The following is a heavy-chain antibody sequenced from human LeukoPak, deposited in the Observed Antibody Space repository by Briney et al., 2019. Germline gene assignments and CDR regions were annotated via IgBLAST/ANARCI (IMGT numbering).Heavy chain of an antibody. CDR2: IYYSGST. Sequence: PSETLSLTCTVSGGSISSYYWNWIRQPPGKGLEWIAYIYYSGSTNYNPSLKSRVTISVDTSKNQFSLKLSSVTAADTALYYCARQQYYYDNSGSWFYYYGMDVWGPGTTVTVSS. V-gene: IGHV4-59*08. J-gene: IGHJ6*02. CDR1: GGSISSYY. CDR3: ARQQYYYDNSGSWFYYYGMDV. D-gene: IGHD3-22*01.